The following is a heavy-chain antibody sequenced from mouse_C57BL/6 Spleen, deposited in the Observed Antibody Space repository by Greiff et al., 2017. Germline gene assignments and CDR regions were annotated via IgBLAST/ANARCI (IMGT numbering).Heavy chain of an antibody. D-gene: IGHD4-1*01. Sequence: VQLQQPGAELVRPGSSVKLSCKASGYTFTSYWMDWVKQRPGQGLEWIGNIYPSDSETHYNQKFKDKATLTVDKSASTAYMQLSSLTSAVSAVYYRARGLGPAYFDYWGQGTTLTVSS. CDR2: IYPSDSET. CDR1: GYTFTSYW. J-gene: IGHJ2*01. V-gene: IGHV1-61*01. CDR3: ARGLGPAYFDY.